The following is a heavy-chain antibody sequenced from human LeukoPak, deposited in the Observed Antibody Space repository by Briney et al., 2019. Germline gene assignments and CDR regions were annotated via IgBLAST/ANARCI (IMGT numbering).Heavy chain of an antibody. CDR3: AKDLIAAAGTGGY. CDR1: GFTFSAYA. D-gene: IGHD6-13*01. V-gene: IGHV3-30*18. CDR2: ISYDGSNK. J-gene: IGHJ4*02. Sequence: GGSLRLSCAASGFTFSAYAMHWVRQAPGKGLEWVALISYDGSNKYYADSVKGRFTISRDNSKNTLYLQMNSLRAEDTAVYYCAKDLIAAAGTGGYWGQGTLVTVSS.